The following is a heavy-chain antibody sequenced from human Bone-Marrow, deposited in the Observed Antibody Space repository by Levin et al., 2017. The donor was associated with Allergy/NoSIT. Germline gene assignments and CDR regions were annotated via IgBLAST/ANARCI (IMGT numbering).Heavy chain of an antibody. Sequence: GASVKVSCKASGGTFGNFAIGWVRQAPGQGPEWMGGIIPIFGRPHYAQKFQGRVTITADESTNTAYMELSSLRSEDTAVYYCATLKYSDILGRYETFDIWGRGTMVTVSS. V-gene: IGHV1-69*13. CDR1: GGTFGNFA. D-gene: IGHD3-9*01. J-gene: IGHJ3*02. CDR3: ATLKYSDILGRYETFDI. CDR2: IIPIFGRP.